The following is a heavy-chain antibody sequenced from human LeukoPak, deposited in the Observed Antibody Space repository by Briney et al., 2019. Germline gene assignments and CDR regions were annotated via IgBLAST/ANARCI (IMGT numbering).Heavy chain of an antibody. CDR1: GFTFSNFA. CDR2: ISGGGVGT. J-gene: IGHJ4*02. CDR3: ARKQGGSWAVDY. Sequence: GGSLRLSCPASGFTFSNFAMSCVRLAPGKGLEWVSSISGGGVGTYYADSVKGRFTISRDNSENTMYLQMNSLRAEDTALYYCARKQGGSWAVDYWGQGTLVTVSS. D-gene: IGHD6-13*01. V-gene: IGHV3-23*01.